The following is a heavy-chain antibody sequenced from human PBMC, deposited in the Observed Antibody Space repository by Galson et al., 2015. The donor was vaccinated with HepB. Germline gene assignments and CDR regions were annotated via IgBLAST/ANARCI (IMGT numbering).Heavy chain of an antibody. D-gene: IGHD4-17*01. V-gene: IGHV3-11*03. CDR3: VRDYGDYVVGFY. CDR2: ISSSSSYT. Sequence: SLRLSCAASGFTFSDYYMGWIRQAPGKGLEWVSYISSSSSYTNYADSVKGRFTISRDNAKNSLYLQMNSLRAEDTAVYYCVRDYGDYVVGFYWGQGTLVTVSS. CDR1: GFTFSDYY. J-gene: IGHJ4*02.